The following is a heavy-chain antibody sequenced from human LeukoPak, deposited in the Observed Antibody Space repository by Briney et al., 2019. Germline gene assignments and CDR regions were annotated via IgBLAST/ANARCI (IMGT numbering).Heavy chain of an antibody. CDR2: IYYSGST. CDR1: GGSISSSSYY. J-gene: IGHJ4*02. V-gene: IGHV4-39*07. Sequence: SETLSLTCTVSGGSISSSSYYWGWIRQPPGKGLEWIGSIYYSGSTYYNPSLKSRVTISVDTSKNQFSLKLSSVTAADTAVYYCASEPKVAGYYYWGQGTLVTVSS. CDR3: ASEPKVAGYYY. D-gene: IGHD6-19*01.